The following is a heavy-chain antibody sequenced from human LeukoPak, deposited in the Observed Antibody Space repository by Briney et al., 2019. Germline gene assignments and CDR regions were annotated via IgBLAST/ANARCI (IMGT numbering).Heavy chain of an antibody. Sequence: PSETLSLTCTVSGASISGSGYYWGWIRQPPGKGLEWIGNIYDSGSTYYNASLQSRVTMSVDTSKNQFSLKLSSVTAADTAVYYCARWRFMVRGGGGFDPWGQGTLVTVSS. CDR2: IYDSGST. CDR1: GASISGSGYY. CDR3: ARWRFMVRGGGGFDP. D-gene: IGHD3-10*01. V-gene: IGHV4-39*07. J-gene: IGHJ5*02.